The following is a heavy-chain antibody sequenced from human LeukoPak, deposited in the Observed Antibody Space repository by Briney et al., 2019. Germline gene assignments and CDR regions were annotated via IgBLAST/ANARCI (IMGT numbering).Heavy chain of an antibody. CDR3: ARDRLYDFWSGYYLNGFYMDV. D-gene: IGHD3-3*01. Sequence: ASVKVSCKASGGSFNNYAVSWVRQAPGQGLEWMGRIIPILDTTNYAQKFQGRVTITADKSTSTAYMELRSLRSDDTAVYYCARDRLYDFWSGYYLNGFYMDVWGKGTTVTVSS. V-gene: IGHV1-69*04. J-gene: IGHJ6*03. CDR1: GGSFNNYA. CDR2: IIPILDTT.